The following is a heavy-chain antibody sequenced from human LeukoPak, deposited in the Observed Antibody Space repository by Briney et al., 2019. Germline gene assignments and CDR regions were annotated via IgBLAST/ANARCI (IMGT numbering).Heavy chain of an antibody. CDR1: GFTFSSYG. V-gene: IGHV3-30*02. CDR2: IRNDGNNK. Sequence: PGRSLRLSCAASGFTFSSYGMHWVRQAPGKGLEWVSFIRNDGNNKYFPDSVRGRFTVSRDNSRNTLYLQMSSLRPEDTAVYYCVREKLRIATGDFDSWGQGTLVTVSS. J-gene: IGHJ4*02. CDR3: VREKLRIATGDFDS. D-gene: IGHD3-16*01.